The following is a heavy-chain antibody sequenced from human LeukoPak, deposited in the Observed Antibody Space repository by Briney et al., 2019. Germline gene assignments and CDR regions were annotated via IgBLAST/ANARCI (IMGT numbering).Heavy chain of an antibody. V-gene: IGHV3-53*01. J-gene: IGHJ6*02. Sequence: VGSLRLSCAASGFTVSSNYMSWVRQAPGKGLEWVSVIYSGGSTYDADSVKGRFTISRDNSKNTLYLQMNSLRAEDTAVYYCARVDNGSNPPLYYYYGMDVWGQGTTVTVSS. CDR2: IYSGGST. CDR1: GFTVSSNY. CDR3: ARVDNGSNPPLYYYYGMDV. D-gene: IGHD4-23*01.